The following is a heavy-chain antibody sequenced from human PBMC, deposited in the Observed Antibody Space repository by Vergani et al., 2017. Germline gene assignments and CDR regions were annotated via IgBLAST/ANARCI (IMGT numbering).Heavy chain of an antibody. D-gene: IGHD2-15*01. CDR1: GYSFTSYW. J-gene: IGHJ4*02. CDR2: IDPSDSYP. V-gene: IGHV5-10-1*03. CDR3: ARTPPSHCSGGSCYAG. Sequence: EVQLVQSGAEVKKPGESLRISCKGSGYSFTSYWISWVRQMPGQGLEWMGRIDPSDSYPNYSPSFQGHVTISADKSISTAYLQWSSLKASDTAMYYCARTPPSHCSGGSCYAGWGQGTLVTVSS.